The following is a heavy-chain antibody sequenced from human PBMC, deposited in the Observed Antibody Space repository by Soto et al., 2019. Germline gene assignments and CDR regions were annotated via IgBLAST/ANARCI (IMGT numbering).Heavy chain of an antibody. V-gene: IGHV1-18*01. CDR2: ISAYNGNT. J-gene: IGHJ4*02. D-gene: IGHD3-16*02. CDR1: GYTFTSYG. CDR3: ARLMPYYDYVWGSYQAGPLDY. Sequence: QVQLVQSGAEVKKPGASVKVYCKASGYTFTSYGISWVRQAPGQGLEWMGWISAYNGNTNYAQKLQGRVTMTTDTSTSTAYMELRSLRSDDTAVYYCARLMPYYDYVWGSYQAGPLDYWGQGTLVTVSS.